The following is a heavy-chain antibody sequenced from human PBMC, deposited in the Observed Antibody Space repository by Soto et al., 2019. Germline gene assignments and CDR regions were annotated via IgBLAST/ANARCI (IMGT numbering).Heavy chain of an antibody. Sequence: PGESLKISCKGSGYSFTSYWISWVRQMPGKGLEWMGRIDPSDSYTNYSPSFQGHVTISADKSISTAYLQWSSLKASDAAMYYCARLRSRVVAVAARYYYYGMDVWGQGTTVTVSS. CDR3: ARLRSRVVAVAARYYYYGMDV. J-gene: IGHJ6*02. CDR2: IDPSDSYT. D-gene: IGHD2-15*01. CDR1: GYSFTSYW. V-gene: IGHV5-10-1*01.